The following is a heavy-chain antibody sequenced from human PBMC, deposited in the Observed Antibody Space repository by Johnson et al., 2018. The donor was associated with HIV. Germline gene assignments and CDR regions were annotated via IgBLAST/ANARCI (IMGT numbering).Heavy chain of an antibody. D-gene: IGHD3-16*01. CDR1: GFTFDDYG. CDR3: ARGRVGDPFPGAFDI. V-gene: IGHV3-20*04. J-gene: IGHJ3*02. CDR2: INWNGGST. Sequence: VLLVESGGGVVRPGGSLRLSCAASGFTFDDYGMSWVRQAPGKGLAWVSGINWNGGSTGYADSVKGRFTISRDNAKNSLYLQMNSLRAEDTALYYCARGRVGDPFPGAFDIWGQGTMVTVSS.